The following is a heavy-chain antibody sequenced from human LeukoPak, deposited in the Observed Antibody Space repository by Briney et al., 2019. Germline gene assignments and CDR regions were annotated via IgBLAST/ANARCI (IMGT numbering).Heavy chain of an antibody. J-gene: IGHJ4*02. V-gene: IGHV3-23*01. D-gene: IGHD2-2*01. CDR2: ISGSGGST. CDR3: AKQGCSSTSCRGYFDY. Sequence: GGSLRLSCAASGFTFSSYAMSWVRQAPRKGLEWVSAISGSGGSTYYADSVKGRFTISRDSSKNTLYLQMNSLRAEDTAVYYCAKQGCSSTSCRGYFDYWGQGTLVTVSS. CDR1: GFTFSSYA.